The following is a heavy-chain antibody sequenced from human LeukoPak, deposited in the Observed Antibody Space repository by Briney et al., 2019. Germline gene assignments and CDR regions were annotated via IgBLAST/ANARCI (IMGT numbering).Heavy chain of an antibody. V-gene: IGHV1-46*01. D-gene: IGHD3-22*01. CDR3: ARDPPYYYDSSGSLGGYFDY. Sequence: ASVKVSCKVSGYTLTELSMYWVRQAPGQGLEWMGIINPGGGSTDSPQEFQGRVTITRDTSASTAYMELSSLRSEDTAVYYCARDPPYYYDSSGSLGGYFDYWGQGTLVTVSS. CDR1: GYTLTELS. J-gene: IGHJ4*02. CDR2: INPGGGST.